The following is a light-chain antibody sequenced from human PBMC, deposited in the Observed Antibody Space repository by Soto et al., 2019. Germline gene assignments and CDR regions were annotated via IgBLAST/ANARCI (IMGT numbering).Light chain of an antibody. CDR2: GAS. V-gene: IGKV3-20*01. Sequence: EIVLTQSPGTLSLSPGERATLSCRASQSVVNGYLAWYQQKPGQAPRLLIYGASSRATGIPHRFSGSGSGTEFTLTISRLEPEDFAVYYCQQYTRSPWTFGQGTKVDIK. CDR1: QSVVNGY. J-gene: IGKJ1*01. CDR3: QQYTRSPWT.